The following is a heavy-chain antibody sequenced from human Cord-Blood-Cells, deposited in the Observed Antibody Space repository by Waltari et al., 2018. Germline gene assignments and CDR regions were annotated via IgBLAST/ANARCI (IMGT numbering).Heavy chain of an antibody. CDR1: GYTFTGYY. Sequence: QVQLVQSGAEVKKPGASVKVSCTASGYTFTGYYMHWVLQAPGQGLEWMGWVNPNRGGTNYAPKFQGRVTKTRDTSISTAYMELSRLRSDDTAVYDCARDSGGVVAIDYWGQGTLVTVSS. J-gene: IGHJ4*02. D-gene: IGHD5-12*01. V-gene: IGHV1-2*02. CDR3: ARDSGGVVAIDY. CDR2: VNPNRGGT.